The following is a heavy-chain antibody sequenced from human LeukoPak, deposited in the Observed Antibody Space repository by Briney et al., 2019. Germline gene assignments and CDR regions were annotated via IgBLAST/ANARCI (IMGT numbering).Heavy chain of an antibody. V-gene: IGHV3-30*04. J-gene: IGHJ4*02. CDR3: ARDTGPSGSYYGGCDY. Sequence: GGSLRLSCAASGFTFSSYAMHWVRQAPGKGLGWVAVISYDGSNKYYADSVKGRFTISRDNSKNTLCLQMNSLRAEDTAVYYCARDTGPSGSYYGGCDYWGQGTLVTVSS. CDR1: GFTFSSYA. CDR2: ISYDGSNK. D-gene: IGHD1-26*01.